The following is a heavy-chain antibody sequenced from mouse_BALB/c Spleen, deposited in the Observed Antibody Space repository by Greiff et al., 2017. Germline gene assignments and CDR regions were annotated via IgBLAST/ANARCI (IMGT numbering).Heavy chain of an antibody. D-gene: IGHD1-1*01. CDR3: ARSLITTVVATVD. V-gene: IGHV2-6-7*02. J-gene: IGHJ3*01. CDR2: IWGDGST. Sequence: VQRVESGPGLVAPSQSLSITCTASGFSLTGYGVNWVRQPPGKGLEWLGMIWGDGSTDYNSALKSRLSISKDNSKSQVFLKMNSLQTDDTARYYCARSLITTVVATVDWGQGTLVTVSA. CDR1: GFSLTGYG.